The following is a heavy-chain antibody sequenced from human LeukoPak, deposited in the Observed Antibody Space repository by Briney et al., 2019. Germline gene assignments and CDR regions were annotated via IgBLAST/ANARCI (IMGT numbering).Heavy chain of an antibody. CDR3: AIRPLGYCSGTCRDY. CDR1: GVSSSSHY. V-gene: IGHV4-59*11. D-gene: IGHD2-2*01. CDR2: VHYSGGT. Sequence: PSETLSLTCTVSGVSSSSHYWTWIRQPPGKGLEWIGCVHYSGGTRYNPSLNSRVTISLDTSKNQFSLRLSSVIAADTAVYYCAIRPLGYCSGTCRDYWGQGTLVAISS. J-gene: IGHJ4*02.